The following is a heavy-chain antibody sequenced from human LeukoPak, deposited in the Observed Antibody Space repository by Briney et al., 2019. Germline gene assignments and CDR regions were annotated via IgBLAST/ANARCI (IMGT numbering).Heavy chain of an antibody. J-gene: IGHJ4*02. CDR3: ARSRLFGSYYSLDY. CDR1: GGSISSYY. V-gene: IGHV4-4*07. Sequence: SETLSLTCTVSGGSISSYYWSWIRQPAGKGLEWIGRIYTSGSTNYNPSLKSRVTMSVDTSKNQFSLKLSSETAADTAVYYCARSRLFGSYYSLDYWGQGTLVTVSS. D-gene: IGHD1-26*01. CDR2: IYTSGST.